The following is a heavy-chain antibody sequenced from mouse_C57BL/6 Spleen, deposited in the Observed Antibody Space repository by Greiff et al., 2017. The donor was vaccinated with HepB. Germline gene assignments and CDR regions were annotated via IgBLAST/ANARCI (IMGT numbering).Heavy chain of an antibody. CDR2: LYPRSGNT. Sequence: QVQLQQSGAELARPGASVKLSCKASGYTFTSYGISWVKQRTGQGLEWIGELYPRSGNTYYNEKFKGKAKLTADKSSSTAYMELRSLTSEDSAVYFCARHYYGSSYEGDAMDYWGQGTSVTVSS. CDR1: GYTFTSYG. D-gene: IGHD1-1*01. J-gene: IGHJ4*01. CDR3: ARHYYGSSYEGDAMDY. V-gene: IGHV1-81*01.